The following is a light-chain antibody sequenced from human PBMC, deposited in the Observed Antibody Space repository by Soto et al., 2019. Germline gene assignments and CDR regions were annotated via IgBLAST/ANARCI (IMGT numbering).Light chain of an antibody. CDR3: SSYTSSSTLL. V-gene: IGLV2-14*01. CDR2: GVS. Sequence: QSALTQPASVSASPGQSITISCTGASNDVGGSDYVSWYQQHPGKAPKLIIYGVSNRPSGTSDRFSGSKSGNTASLTISGHQAEDEADYYCSSYTSSSTLLFGGGTKVTVL. J-gene: IGLJ2*01. CDR1: SNDVGGSDY.